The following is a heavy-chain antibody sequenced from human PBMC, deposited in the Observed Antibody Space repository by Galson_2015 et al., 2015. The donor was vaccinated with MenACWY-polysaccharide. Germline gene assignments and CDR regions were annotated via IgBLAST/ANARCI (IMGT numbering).Heavy chain of an antibody. D-gene: IGHD6-13*01. V-gene: IGHV1-18*01. CDR2: ISAYNGNS. J-gene: IGHJ4*02. CDR1: GYSFTTFG. Sequence: SVKVSCKASGYSFTTFGISWVRQAPGRGLEWMGWISAYNGNSHYAQNLQGRVTMTTETSTRTAYMELRSLTSDETAVYYCTRDLRQILAAGIFFDFRGQGTPATASS. CDR3: TRDLRQILAAGIFFDF.